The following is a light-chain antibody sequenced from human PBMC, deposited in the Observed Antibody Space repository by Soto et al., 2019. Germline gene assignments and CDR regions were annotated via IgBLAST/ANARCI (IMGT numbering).Light chain of an antibody. CDR1: SSNIGSNY. V-gene: IGLV1-51*01. J-gene: IGLJ2*01. CDR3: GTWDSSRSAVV. Sequence: QSVLTQPPSVSAAPGQKVPISCSGSSSNIGSNYVSWYQQLPGTAPKLLIYDNNKRPSGIPDRFSGSKSGTSATLGITGLQTGDEADDYCGTWDSSRSAVVFGGGTKLTVL. CDR2: DNN.